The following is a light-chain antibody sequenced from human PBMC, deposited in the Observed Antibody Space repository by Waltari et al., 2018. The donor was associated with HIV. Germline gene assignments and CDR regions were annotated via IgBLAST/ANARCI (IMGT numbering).Light chain of an antibody. J-gene: IGLJ1*01. Sequence: QSALTQPASVSGSPGQSITISCTGTSSDVGGYNYVSWYQQHPGKAPNLMIYDVSNRPSGVSNRFSGSKSGNTASLTISGLQAEDEADYYCSSYTSSSPYAFGTGTKVTVL. CDR3: SSYTSSSPYA. CDR2: DVS. CDR1: SSDVGGYNY. V-gene: IGLV2-14*03.